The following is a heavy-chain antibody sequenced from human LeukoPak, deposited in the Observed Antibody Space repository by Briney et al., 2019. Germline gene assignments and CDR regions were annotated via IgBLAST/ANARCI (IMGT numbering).Heavy chain of an antibody. J-gene: IGHJ3*02. CDR2: IKSKADGGTT. CDR1: GFTFSNAW. D-gene: IGHD2-21*02. Sequence: GGSLRLSCAASGFTFSNAWMSWVRQAPGKWLEWVGRIKSKADGGTTDYAAVVKGRFSISRDDSKNTLYLQVNSLRTEDTAVYYCAAYAYCGGDCYSAFDIWGQGTMVTVSS. V-gene: IGHV3-15*01. CDR3: AAYAYCGGDCYSAFDI.